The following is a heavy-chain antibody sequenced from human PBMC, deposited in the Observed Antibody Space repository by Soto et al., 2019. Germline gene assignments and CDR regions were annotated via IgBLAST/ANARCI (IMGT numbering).Heavy chain of an antibody. CDR3: ARIGGWYDIDF. CDR1: GGSVSSGSFH. Sequence: PSETLSLTCSVSGGSVSSGSFHWSWIRESPGKGLQFIGSIFYNGTANYSPSLKNRVTISIDTSQSQFSLKLVSVAAADTAVYYCARIGGWYDIDFWGQGNRVTVSS. D-gene: IGHD6-19*01. J-gene: IGHJ4*02. CDR2: IFYNGTA. V-gene: IGHV4-61*01.